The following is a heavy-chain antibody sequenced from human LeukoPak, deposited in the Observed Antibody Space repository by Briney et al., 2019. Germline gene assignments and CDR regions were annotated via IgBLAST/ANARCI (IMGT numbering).Heavy chain of an antibody. CDR1: GFTFSSYA. Sequence: GGSLRLSCAASGFTFSSYAMSWVRQAPGKGLEWVSAISGSGGSTYYADPVKGRFTIPRDSSKNTLYLQMNSLRAEDTAVYYCAKALNWSDAGFDYWGQGTLVTVSS. V-gene: IGHV3-23*01. CDR2: ISGSGGST. CDR3: AKALNWSDAGFDY. J-gene: IGHJ4*02. D-gene: IGHD1-1*01.